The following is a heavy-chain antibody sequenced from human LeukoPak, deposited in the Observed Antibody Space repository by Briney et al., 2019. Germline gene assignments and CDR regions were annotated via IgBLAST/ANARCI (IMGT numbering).Heavy chain of an antibody. CDR1: GGSISSGSYH. Sequence: SETLSLTCTVSGGSISSGSYHWIWIRQPAGKGLEWIGHIYTSGSTNYNPSLRSRVTISVDTSKNQFSLKLNSVTAADTAVYYCARGTDYPWYFDYWGQGTLVTVSS. V-gene: IGHV4-61*09. CDR2: IYTSGST. J-gene: IGHJ4*02. D-gene: IGHD4-11*01. CDR3: ARGTDYPWYFDY.